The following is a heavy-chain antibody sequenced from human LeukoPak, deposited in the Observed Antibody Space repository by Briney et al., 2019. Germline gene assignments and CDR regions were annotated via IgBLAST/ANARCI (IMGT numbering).Heavy chain of an antibody. CDR2: IYHSGIT. CDR3: ARGKTNWNYGRWFDP. V-gene: IGHV4-38-2*02. Sequence: SETLSLTCTVSSYSISSGYYWGWIRQTPGKGLEWIGSIYHSGITSYNPSLKSRVTISVDTSKNQFSLKLSSVTAADTAVYYCARGKTNWNYGRWFDPWGQGTLVTVSS. D-gene: IGHD1-7*01. J-gene: IGHJ5*02. CDR1: SYSISSGYY.